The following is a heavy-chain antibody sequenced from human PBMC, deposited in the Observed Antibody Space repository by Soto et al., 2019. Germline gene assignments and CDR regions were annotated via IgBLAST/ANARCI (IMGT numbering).Heavy chain of an antibody. CDR1: GLTFSSYA. J-gene: IGHJ4*02. CDR3: AKDRGSADYGGSDFDY. CDR2: ISYDGSNK. D-gene: IGHD4-17*01. Sequence: GGSLRLSCAASGLTFSSYAMHWVRQAPGKGLEWVAVISYDGSNKYYGDSVKGRFTISRDNSKNTLFLQMNSLRVEDTAVYYCAKDRGSADYGGSDFDYWGQGTLVTVSS. V-gene: IGHV3-30-3*01.